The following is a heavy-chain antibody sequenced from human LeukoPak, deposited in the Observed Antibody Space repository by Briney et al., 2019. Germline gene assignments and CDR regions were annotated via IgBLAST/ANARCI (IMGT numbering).Heavy chain of an antibody. CDR2: MNPNSGNT. D-gene: IGHD3-3*01. J-gene: IGHJ6*02. CDR1: GYTFTSYD. CDR3: ARGRDYDFWSGYWYYYGMDV. V-gene: IGHV1-8*01. Sequence: ASVKVSCKASGYTFTSYDINWVRQATGQVLEWMGWMNPNSGNTGYAQKFQGRVTMTRNTSISTAYMELSSLRSEDTAVYYCARGRDYDFWSGYWYYYGMDVWGQGTTVTVSS.